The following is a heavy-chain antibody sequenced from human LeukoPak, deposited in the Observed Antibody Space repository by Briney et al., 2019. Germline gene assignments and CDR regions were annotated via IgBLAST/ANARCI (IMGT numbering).Heavy chain of an antibody. CDR2: ISSSTTYI. V-gene: IGHV3-21*06. CDR3: ARAPRGGYSYPRGYYFDY. Sequence: GGSLRLSCAASRFTFNTYSMNWIRQAPGKGLEWVSSISSSTTYIYYADSVKGRFTISRDNAKNSLYLQMNSLRAEDTAVYYCARAPRGGYSYPRGYYFDYWGQGTLVTVSS. J-gene: IGHJ4*02. CDR1: RFTFNTYS. D-gene: IGHD5-18*01.